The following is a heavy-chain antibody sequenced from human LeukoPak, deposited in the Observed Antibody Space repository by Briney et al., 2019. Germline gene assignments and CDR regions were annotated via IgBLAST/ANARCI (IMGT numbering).Heavy chain of an antibody. Sequence: GGSLTLSCAAAGFSFSTYAMSLVRQAPGKGLEWVSAISGSGGRTYYADSVKGRFTVSRDNSKNTLYLQMNSLRAEDTAVYYCAKERSSSGFFDYWGQGTLVTVSS. J-gene: IGHJ4*02. CDR3: AKERSSSGFFDY. D-gene: IGHD3-22*01. CDR1: GFSFSTYA. V-gene: IGHV3-23*01. CDR2: ISGSGGRT.